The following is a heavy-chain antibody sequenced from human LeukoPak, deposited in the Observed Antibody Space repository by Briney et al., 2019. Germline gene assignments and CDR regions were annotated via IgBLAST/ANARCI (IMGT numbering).Heavy chain of an antibody. Sequence: KPSETLSLTCAVYGGSFSGYYWSWIRQPPGKGLEWIGRIYTSGSTNHNPSLKSRVTMSVDTSKNQFSLKLSSVTAADTAVYYCAGRYSYGATYAFDIWGQGTMVTVSS. CDR1: GGSFSGYY. CDR3: AGRYSYGATYAFDI. J-gene: IGHJ3*02. V-gene: IGHV4-59*10. CDR2: IYTSGST. D-gene: IGHD5-18*01.